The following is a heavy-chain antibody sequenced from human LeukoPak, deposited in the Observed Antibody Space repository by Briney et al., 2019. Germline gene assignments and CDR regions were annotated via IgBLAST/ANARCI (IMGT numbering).Heavy chain of an antibody. CDR3: AKWGDYDILTGYYDPDY. CDR1: GFTVTNYA. D-gene: IGHD3-9*01. J-gene: IGHJ4*02. V-gene: IGHV3-23*01. Sequence: GGSLRLSCAASGFTVTNYAMYWVRQAPGKGPEWVSAISGRDDSTYYADSVKGRFTISRDTSKNTLFLQMNSLRAEDTAVYYCAKWGDYDILTGYYDPDYWGQGTLSPSPQ. CDR2: ISGRDDST.